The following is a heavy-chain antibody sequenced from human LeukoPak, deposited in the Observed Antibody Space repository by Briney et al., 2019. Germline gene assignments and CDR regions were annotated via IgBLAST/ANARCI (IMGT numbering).Heavy chain of an antibody. CDR3: ARAHMGDFDY. D-gene: IGHD3-16*01. V-gene: IGHV3-21*01. CDR2: ISSSSSYI. J-gene: IGHJ4*02. CDR1: GSTFRSYS. Sequence: GGSLRLSCAASGSTFRSYSMNWVRQAPGKGLEWVSSISSSSSYIYYADSVKGRFTISRDNAKNSLYLQMNSLRAEDTAVYYCARAHMGDFDYWGQGTLVTVSS.